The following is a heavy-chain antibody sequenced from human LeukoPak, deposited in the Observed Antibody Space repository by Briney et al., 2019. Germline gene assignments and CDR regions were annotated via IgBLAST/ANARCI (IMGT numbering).Heavy chain of an antibody. D-gene: IGHD2-15*01. Sequence: GASVKVSCKASGYTFTGYYMHWVRQAPGQGLEWMGWINPNSGGTNYAQKFQGRVTMTRDTSISTAYMELSRLRSDDTAVYYCARTGYCSGGSCLHLDYWGQGTLVTVSS. CDR3: ARTGYCSGGSCLHLDY. CDR1: GYTFTGYY. J-gene: IGHJ4*02. V-gene: IGHV1-2*02. CDR2: INPNSGGT.